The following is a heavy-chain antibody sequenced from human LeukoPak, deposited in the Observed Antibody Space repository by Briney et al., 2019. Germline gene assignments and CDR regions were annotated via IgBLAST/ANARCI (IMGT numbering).Heavy chain of an antibody. D-gene: IGHD3-3*01. J-gene: IGHJ6*02. V-gene: IGHV3-23*01. CDR1: GFTFSSYA. CDR3: AKVTIFGVVILPPLGGMDV. Sequence: PGGSLRLSCAASGFTFSSYAMSWVRQAPGKGLEWVSAISGSGGSTYYADSVKGRFTISRDNSKNTLYLQMNSLRAEDTAVYYCAKVTIFGVVILPPLGGMDVWGQGTTVTVSS. CDR2: ISGSGGST.